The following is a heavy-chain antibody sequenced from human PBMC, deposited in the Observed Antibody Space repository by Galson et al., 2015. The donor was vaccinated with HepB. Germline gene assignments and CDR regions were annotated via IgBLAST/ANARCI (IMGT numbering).Heavy chain of an antibody. CDR1: GFSFSSYD. CDR2: VSYDGINK. Sequence: SLRLSCAGSGFSFSSYDMHWVRQAPGKGLEWVAVVSYDGINKYYADSVKGRFTISSDNSKNTLYLQMDSLRAEDTAVYYCARYSQYSGGYRPFFDYWGQGTLVTVSS. V-gene: IGHV3-30*03. D-gene: IGHD1-26*01. J-gene: IGHJ4*02. CDR3: ARYSQYSGGYRPFFDY.